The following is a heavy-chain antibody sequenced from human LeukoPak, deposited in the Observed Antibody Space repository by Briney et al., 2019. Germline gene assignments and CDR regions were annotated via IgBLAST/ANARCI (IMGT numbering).Heavy chain of an antibody. CDR3: ASGDYGGDSNAFDI. CDR1: GFIFTTYW. V-gene: IGHV3-74*01. CDR2: VNSDGSST. Sequence: GGSLRLSCGASGFIFTTYWMHWVRQAPGKGLVWVSRVNSDGSSTRYADSVKGRFTVSRDNAGNTLSLQMNSLRAEDTAVYYCASGDYGGDSNAFDIWGPGTMVTVSS. J-gene: IGHJ3*02. D-gene: IGHD4-23*01.